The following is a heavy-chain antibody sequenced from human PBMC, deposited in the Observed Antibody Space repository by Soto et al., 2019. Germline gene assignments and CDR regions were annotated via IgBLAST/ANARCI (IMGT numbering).Heavy chain of an antibody. CDR3: AIAARPRVEGGVYYYYGMDV. CDR2: IIPIFGTA. V-gene: IGHV1-69*13. Sequence: SVKVSCKASGGTFSSYAISWVRQAPGQGLEWMGGIIPIFGTATYAQKFQGRVTITADESTSTAYMELSSLRSEDTAVYYCAIAARPRVEGGVYYYYGMDVWVQGTTVTVSS. J-gene: IGHJ6*02. CDR1: GGTFSSYA. D-gene: IGHD6-6*01.